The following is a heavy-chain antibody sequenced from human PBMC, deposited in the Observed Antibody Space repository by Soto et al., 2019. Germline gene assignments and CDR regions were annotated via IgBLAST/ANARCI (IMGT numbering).Heavy chain of an antibody. CDR1: GGSIITYY. J-gene: IGHJ6*02. V-gene: IGHV4-4*07. CDR3: AGRHLHYSYYGMDV. Sequence: PSETLCLTCTVSGGSIITYYWSWIRQPAGKGLEWIGRIYTSGSTNYNPSPKSRVTMSVDTSKNQFSLKLSTVTAADTAVYYCAGRHLHYSYYGMDVWGQGTTVTVSS. CDR2: IYTSGST.